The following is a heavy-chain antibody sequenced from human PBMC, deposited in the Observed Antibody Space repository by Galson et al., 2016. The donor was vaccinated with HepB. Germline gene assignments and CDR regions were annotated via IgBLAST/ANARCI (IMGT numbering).Heavy chain of an antibody. J-gene: IGHJ6*02. CDR1: GFTFTDYY. CDR2: ISSNGHISSDSV. CDR3: ARTPATNSYGYWCYYYGMDV. D-gene: IGHD3-22*01. V-gene: IGHV3-11*04. Sequence: SLRLSCAASGFTFTDYYMNWIRLAPGKGLEWISYISSNGHISSDSVSYADSVNGRFSISRDNANNSLYLQMNSLSAEDTAVYFCARTPATNSYGYWCYYYGMDVWGQGTTVTVSS.